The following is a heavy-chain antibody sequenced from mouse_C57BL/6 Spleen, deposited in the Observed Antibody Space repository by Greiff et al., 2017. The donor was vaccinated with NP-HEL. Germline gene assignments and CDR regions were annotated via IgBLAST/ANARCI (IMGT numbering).Heavy chain of an antibody. CDR1: GFTFSSYT. V-gene: IGHV5-9*01. J-gene: IGHJ3*01. Sequence: EVKLMESGGGLVKPGGSLKLSCAASGFTFSSYTMSWVRQTPEKRLEWVATISGGGGNTYYPDSVKGRFTISRDNAKNTLYLQMSSLRSEDTALYYCARQGYYDYGDVPFAYWGQGTLVTVSA. CDR2: ISGGGGNT. CDR3: ARQGYYDYGDVPFAY. D-gene: IGHD2-4*01.